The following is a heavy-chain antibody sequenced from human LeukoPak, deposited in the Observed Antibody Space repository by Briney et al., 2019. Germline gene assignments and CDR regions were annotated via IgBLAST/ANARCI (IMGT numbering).Heavy chain of an antibody. V-gene: IGHV3-30*03. Sequence: PGGSLRLSCAASGFTFSSYGMHWVRQAPGKGLEWVAVISYDGSNKYYADSVKGRFTISRDNSKNTLYLQMNSLRAEDTAVYYCATCSSTSCPPWEWGQGTLVTVSS. D-gene: IGHD2-2*01. J-gene: IGHJ4*02. CDR3: ATCSSTSCPPWE. CDR2: ISYDGSNK. CDR1: GFTFSSYG.